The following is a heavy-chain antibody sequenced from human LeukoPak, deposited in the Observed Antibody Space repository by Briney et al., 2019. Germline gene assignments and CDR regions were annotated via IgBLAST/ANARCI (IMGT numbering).Heavy chain of an antibody. CDR1: GGSISSGSYY. CDR3: EREPPIAAAGTSYFDY. CDR2: IYTSGST. D-gene: IGHD6-13*01. Sequence: SQTLSLTCTVSGGSISSGSYYWSWIRQPAGKGLEWIGRIYTSGSTNYNPSLKSRVTISVDTSKNQFSLKLSSVTAADPAVYYCEREPPIAAAGTSYFDYWGQGTLVTVSS. V-gene: IGHV4-61*02. J-gene: IGHJ4*02.